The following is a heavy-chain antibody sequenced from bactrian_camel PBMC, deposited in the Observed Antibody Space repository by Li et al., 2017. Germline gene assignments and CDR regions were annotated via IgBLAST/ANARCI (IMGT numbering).Heavy chain of an antibody. J-gene: IGHJ4*01. CDR3: AADFYNLQLARSYTY. V-gene: IGHV3S1*01. CDR2: IQPFSDAK. Sequence: HVQLVESGGGSAQAGGSLTLSCVYIDSSYCMGWFRQVPGKERGGVAIIQPFSDAKYYADSVKGRFTISQDPTKNAVYLQMNSLKLEDTAMYYSAADFYNLQLARSYTYWGQGTQVTVS. CDR1: IDSSYC. D-gene: IGHD7*01.